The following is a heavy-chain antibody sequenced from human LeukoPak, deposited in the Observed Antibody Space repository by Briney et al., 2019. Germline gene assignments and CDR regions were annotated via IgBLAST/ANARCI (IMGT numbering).Heavy chain of an antibody. J-gene: IGHJ4*02. CDR1: GYSFTNYW. V-gene: IGHV5-51*01. CDR2: IYPGDSDT. D-gene: IGHD3-10*01. Sequence: GESLKISCKGSGYSFTNYWIGWVRQMPGKGLEWMGIIYPGDSDTRYSPSFQGQVTISADKSISTAYLQWSSLKASDTAMYYCAKDYYGSGSPFDYWGQGTLVTVSS. CDR3: AKDYYGSGSPFDY.